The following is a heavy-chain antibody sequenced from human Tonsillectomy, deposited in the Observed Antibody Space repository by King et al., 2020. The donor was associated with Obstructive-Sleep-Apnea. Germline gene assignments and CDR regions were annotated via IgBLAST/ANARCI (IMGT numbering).Heavy chain of an antibody. J-gene: IGHJ3*01. CDR1: GGSITTDGYY. CDR2: SLNRENT. V-gene: IGHV4-31*03. D-gene: IGHD5-24*01. Sequence: VQLQESGPGLVRPSQTLSLTCTVSGGSITTDGYYWNWSRQHTGKGLEGIGCSLNRENTYYKPSLKSRVTISGDSAKNQFSLNLNSVSAADTAVYYCAAGGDAYKSGAWGQGTMVTVSS. CDR3: AAGGDAYKSGA.